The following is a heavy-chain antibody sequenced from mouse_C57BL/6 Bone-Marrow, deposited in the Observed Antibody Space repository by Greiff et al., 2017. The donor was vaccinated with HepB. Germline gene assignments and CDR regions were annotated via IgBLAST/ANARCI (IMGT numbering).Heavy chain of an antibody. D-gene: IGHD1-1*01. CDR3: ARCSSYWYFDV. J-gene: IGHJ1*03. CDR1: GYTFTSYW. V-gene: IGHV1-64*01. Sequence: VKLMESGAELVKPGASVKLSCKASGYTFTSYWMHWVKQRPGQGLEWIGMIHPNSGSTNYNEKFKSKAKLTVDKSSSTAYMQLSSLTSEDSAVYYCARCSSYWYFDVWGTGTTVTVSS. CDR2: IHPNSGST.